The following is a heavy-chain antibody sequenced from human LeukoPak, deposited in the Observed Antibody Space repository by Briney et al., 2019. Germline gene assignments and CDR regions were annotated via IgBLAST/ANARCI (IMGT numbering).Heavy chain of an antibody. CDR2: VNPNTGDT. D-gene: IGHD6-19*01. CDR3: ARDRVGSGWPRPWYFEF. CDR1: GYTFTGYY. J-gene: IGHJ4*02. V-gene: IGHV1-2*02. Sequence: GASVTVSCKPSGYTFTGYYLHWVRQAPGQGLEWMGWVNPNTGDTIYAEKFQGRVTMTRDTSIDTAYMEMRSLRSDDTAVYYCARDRVGSGWPRPWYFEFWGQGTLITVSS.